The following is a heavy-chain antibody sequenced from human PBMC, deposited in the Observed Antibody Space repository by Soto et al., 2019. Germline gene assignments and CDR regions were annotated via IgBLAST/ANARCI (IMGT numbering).Heavy chain of an antibody. V-gene: IGHV5-51*01. CDR3: ARSEYSYGYRLYYFDY. CDR2: IYPGDSGT. D-gene: IGHD5-18*01. Sequence: PGESLKISCKGSGYSFTSYWIGWVRQMPGKGLEWMGIIYPGDSGTRYSPSFQGQVTISADKSISTAYLQWSSLKASDTAMYYCARSEYSYGYRLYYFDYWGQGTLVTVSS. CDR1: GYSFTSYW. J-gene: IGHJ4*02.